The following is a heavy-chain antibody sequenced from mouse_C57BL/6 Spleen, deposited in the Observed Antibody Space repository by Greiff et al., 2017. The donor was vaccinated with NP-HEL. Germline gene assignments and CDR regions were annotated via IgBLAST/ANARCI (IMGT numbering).Heavy chain of an antibody. CDR2: ISSGGDYI. CDR1: GFTFSSYA. V-gene: IGHV5-9-1*02. J-gene: IGHJ3*01. Sequence: EVQRVESGEGLVKPGGSLKLSCAASGFTFSSYAMSWVRQTPEKRLEWVAYISSGGDYIYYADTVKGRFTISRANARNTLYLQMSGVRTEDTAMYYCTGEQDYYSSSYVAWFACRGPKGLVTVSA. D-gene: IGHD1-1*01. CDR3: TGEQDYYSSSYVAWFAC.